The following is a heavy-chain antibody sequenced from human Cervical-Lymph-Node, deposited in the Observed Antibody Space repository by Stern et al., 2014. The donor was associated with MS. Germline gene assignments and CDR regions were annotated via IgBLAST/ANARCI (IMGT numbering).Heavy chain of an antibody. CDR1: GFSLNNARMG. Sequence: QVTLKESGPELVKPTETVTLTCTVSGFSLNNARMGVSWIRQPPGKALEWLAHISSNDAKSYSASLVSRLTISKDTSKSQVVLTMTNMAPVDTATYYCARTLMYYDYWSDYSRIDPFDVWGQGTLVTVSS. CDR2: ISSNDAK. CDR3: ARTLMYYDYWSDYSRIDPFDV. J-gene: IGHJ4*02. D-gene: IGHD3-3*01. V-gene: IGHV2-26*01.